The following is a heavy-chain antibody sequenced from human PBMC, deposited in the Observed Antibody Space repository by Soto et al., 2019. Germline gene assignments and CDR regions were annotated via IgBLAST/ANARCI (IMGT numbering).Heavy chain of an antibody. J-gene: IGHJ4*02. Sequence: EVQLVESGGGLVQPGGSLRLSCAASGFKFDDYAMHWVRQAPGKGLEGVSGISWNSGRINYAASVKGRFTISRDNANDSLFLQMHSLRPEDMAVYYCAQGRSVLPTAVLFDNWGQGTLVTVSS. D-gene: IGHD2-2*01. CDR1: GFKFDDYA. V-gene: IGHV3-9*03. CDR3: AQGRSVLPTAVLFDN. CDR2: ISWNSGRI.